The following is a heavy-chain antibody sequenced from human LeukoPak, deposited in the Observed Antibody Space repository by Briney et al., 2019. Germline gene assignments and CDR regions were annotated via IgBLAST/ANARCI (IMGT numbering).Heavy chain of an antibody. Sequence: GRSLRLSCAASGFTFSSYGMHWVRQAPGKGLEWVAVISYDGSNKYYADSVKGRFTISRDNSKNTLYLQMNSLRAEDTAVYYCAKDHRGDYFTDYWGQGTLVTVS. CDR3: AKDHRGDYFTDY. CDR2: ISYDGSNK. J-gene: IGHJ4*02. CDR1: GFTFSSYG. D-gene: IGHD4-17*01. V-gene: IGHV3-30*18.